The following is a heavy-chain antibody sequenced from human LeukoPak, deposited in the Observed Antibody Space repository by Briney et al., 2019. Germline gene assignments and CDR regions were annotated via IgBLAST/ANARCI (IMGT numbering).Heavy chain of an antibody. CDR2: INPNSGGT. CDR3: AREARFGEFRFARDYYYMDV. CDR1: GYTFTGYY. Sequence: ASVKVSCKASGYTFTGYYMHWVRQAPGQGLEWMGWINPNSGGTNYAQKFQGRVTMTRDTSISTAYMELSRLRSDDTAVYYCAREARFGEFRFARDYYYMDVWGKGTTVTISS. D-gene: IGHD3-10*01. V-gene: IGHV1-2*02. J-gene: IGHJ6*03.